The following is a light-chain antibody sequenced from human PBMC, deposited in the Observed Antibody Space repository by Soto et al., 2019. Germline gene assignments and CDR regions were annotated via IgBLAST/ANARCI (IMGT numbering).Light chain of an antibody. Sequence: AIRMTQSPSSLSASTGDRVTITCRASQGISSYLAWYQQKPGQAPKLLIFAASTLQSGVPSRFSGSGSATEFTLTISSLQPEDCATYYCQQLGSYPPWTFGQGTRVEIK. J-gene: IGKJ1*01. CDR2: AAS. CDR3: QQLGSYPPWT. CDR1: QGISSY. V-gene: IGKV1-8*01.